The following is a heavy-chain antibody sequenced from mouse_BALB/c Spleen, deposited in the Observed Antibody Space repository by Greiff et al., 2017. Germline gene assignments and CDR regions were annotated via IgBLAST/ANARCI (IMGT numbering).Heavy chain of an antibody. CDR1: GYTFTDYE. D-gene: IGHD2-14*01. CDR2: IDPETGGT. Sequence: VQLQQSGAELVRPGASVTLSCKASGYTFTDYEMHWVKQTPVHGLEWIGAIDPETGGTAYNQKFKGKATLTADKSSSTAYMELRSLTSEDSAVYYCTRDYRYEGYYAMDYWGQGTSVTVSS. V-gene: IGHV1-15*01. CDR3: TRDYRYEGYYAMDY. J-gene: IGHJ4*01.